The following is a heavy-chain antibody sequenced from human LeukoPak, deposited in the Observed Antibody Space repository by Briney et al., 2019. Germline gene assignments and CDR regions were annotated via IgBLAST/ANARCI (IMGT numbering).Heavy chain of an antibody. CDR2: IRYDGSNK. D-gene: IGHD1-26*01. J-gene: IGHJ4*02. V-gene: IGHV3-30*02. Sequence: RPGGSLRLSCAASGFTFSSYGMHWVRQAPGKGLEWVAFIRYDGSNKYYADSVKGRFTISRDNSKNTLYLQMNSLRAEDTAVYYCAKDTGSYFIFDYWGQGTLVTVSS. CDR1: GFTFSSYG. CDR3: AKDTGSYFIFDY.